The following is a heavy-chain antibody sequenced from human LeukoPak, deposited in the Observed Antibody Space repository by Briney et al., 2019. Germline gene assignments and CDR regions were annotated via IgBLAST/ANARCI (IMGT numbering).Heavy chain of an antibody. CDR1: GGSISSYY. J-gene: IGHJ4*02. V-gene: IGHV4-4*07. D-gene: IGHD4-17*01. Sequence: PSETLSLTCTVSGGSISSYYWSWIRQPAGKGLEWIGRIYTSGSTNYNPSLRGRVTMSVHTSKNKFSLKLSSVTAADTAVYYCARDQTTGRPFDYWGQGTLVTVSS. CDR3: ARDQTTGRPFDY. CDR2: IYTSGST.